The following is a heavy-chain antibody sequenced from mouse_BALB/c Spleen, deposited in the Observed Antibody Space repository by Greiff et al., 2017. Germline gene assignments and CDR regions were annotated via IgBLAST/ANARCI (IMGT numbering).Heavy chain of an antibody. Sequence: VQLQQSGAELVKPGASVKLSCTASGFNIKDTYMHWVKQRPEQGLEWIGRIDPANGNTKYDPKFQGKATITADTSSNTAYLQLSSLTSEDTAVYYWARGYGRGFDYWGQGTTLTVSS. CDR1: GFNIKDTY. CDR3: ARGYGRGFDY. V-gene: IGHV14-3*02. J-gene: IGHJ2*01. D-gene: IGHD2-10*02. CDR2: IDPANGNT.